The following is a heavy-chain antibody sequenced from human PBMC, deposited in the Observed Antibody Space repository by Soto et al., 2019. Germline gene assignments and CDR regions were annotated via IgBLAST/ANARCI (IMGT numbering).Heavy chain of an antibody. CDR3: ARACYFYGSGSPTHRDV. CDR2: ISAHNGNS. V-gene: IGHV1-18*01. Sequence: QVQLVQSGDEMRKPGASVKVSCQASGYTFSNYGITWVRQAPGQGLEWMGWISAHNGNSKYAQSLQGRLTLTTDTSTGRAYMGRRSWRSDATAVYYCARACYFYGSGSPTHRDVWGKGTTVSVSS. CDR1: GYTFSNYG. D-gene: IGHD3-10*01. J-gene: IGHJ6*03.